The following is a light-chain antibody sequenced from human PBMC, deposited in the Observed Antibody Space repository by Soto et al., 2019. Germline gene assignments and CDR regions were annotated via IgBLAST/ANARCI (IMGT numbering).Light chain of an antibody. Sequence: EIVMTQSPATLSVSPGGRATLSCRASQSISDTLAWYQQKPGQAPRLLIHGASTRAPGFPARFSGRGSGTDFTLTISRLQSEDCAVDYCQMYNNWPWMFGQGTKVEI. CDR1: QSISDT. J-gene: IGKJ1*01. CDR2: GAS. V-gene: IGKV3-15*01. CDR3: QMYNNWPWM.